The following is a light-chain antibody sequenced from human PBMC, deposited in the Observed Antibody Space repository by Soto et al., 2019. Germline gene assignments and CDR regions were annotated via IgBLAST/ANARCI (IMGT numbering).Light chain of an antibody. CDR2: GAS. Sequence: EIVLTQSPGTLSLSPGERATLSCRDSQSVSSSSLAWYQQKPGQAPRLLIYGASSRATGIPDRFSGSGSGTDFTLTISRLEPEDFAVYYCQQYDNSPTWTFGQGTKVEIK. CDR3: QQYDNSPTWT. V-gene: IGKV3-20*01. J-gene: IGKJ1*01. CDR1: QSVSSSS.